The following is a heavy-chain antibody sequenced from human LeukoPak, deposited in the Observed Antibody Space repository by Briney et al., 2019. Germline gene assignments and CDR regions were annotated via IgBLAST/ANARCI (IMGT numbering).Heavy chain of an antibody. Sequence: PSETLSLTGTVSGGSISSSDYYWSWIRQPPGKGLEWIAYMYYSGSAYYNPSLKSRVTMSADTSKNQLSLKLSSVTAADTAVYYCARPYYYDSRIDPWGQGILVTVSS. CDR2: MYYSGSA. V-gene: IGHV4-30-4*01. D-gene: IGHD3-22*01. CDR1: GGSISSSDYY. CDR3: ARPYYYDSRIDP. J-gene: IGHJ5*02.